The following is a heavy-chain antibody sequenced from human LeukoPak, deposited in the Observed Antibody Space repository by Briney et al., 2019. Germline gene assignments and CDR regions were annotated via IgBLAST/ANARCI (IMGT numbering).Heavy chain of an antibody. D-gene: IGHD3-22*01. CDR2: INPNSGGT. V-gene: IGHV1-2*02. CDR1: GYTFTGYY. CDR3: ARGSPSDDSSGYYALRNFDY. Sequence: ASVKVSYKASGYTFTGYYMHWVRQGPGQGFEWMGWINPNSGGTNYAQKFQGRVTMTRDTSISTAYMELSRLRSDDTAVYYCARGSPSDDSSGYYALRNFDYWGQGTLVTVSS. J-gene: IGHJ4*02.